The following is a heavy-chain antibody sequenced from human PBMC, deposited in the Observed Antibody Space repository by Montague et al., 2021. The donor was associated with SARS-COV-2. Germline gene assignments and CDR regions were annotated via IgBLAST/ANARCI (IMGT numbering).Heavy chain of an antibody. D-gene: IGHD3-10*01. CDR1: GFTFSSYA. J-gene: IGHJ5*02. Sequence: SLRLSCAASGFTFSSYAMIWVRQAPGKGLEWVSIISSTGGSTYYADSVKGRFIISRDNSRNTVYMQMNNLRAEDTAVYYCAKGFTYYFASGGYPNYFDPWGQGTLVSVSS. V-gene: IGHV3-23*01. CDR3: AKGFTYYFASGGYPNYFDP. CDR2: ISSTGGST.